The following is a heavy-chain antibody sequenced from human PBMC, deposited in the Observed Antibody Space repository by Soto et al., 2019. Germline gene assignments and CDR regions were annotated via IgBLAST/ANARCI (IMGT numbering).Heavy chain of an antibody. V-gene: IGHV3-21*01. D-gene: IGHD5-12*01. CDR2: ISSSSSYI. Sequence: EVQLVESGGGLVKPGGSLRLSCAASGFTFSSYSMNWVRQAPGKGLEWVSSISSSSSYIYYADSVKGRFTISRDNAKNSLYLQMNSLRAEDTAVYYCAREATYSGYDYGYYYYYMDVWGKGTTVTVSS. J-gene: IGHJ6*03. CDR1: GFTFSSYS. CDR3: AREATYSGYDYGYYYYYMDV.